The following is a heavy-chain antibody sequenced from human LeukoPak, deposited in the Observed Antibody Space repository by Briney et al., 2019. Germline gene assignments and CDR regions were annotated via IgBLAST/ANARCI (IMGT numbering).Heavy chain of an antibody. CDR2: ISKDGSNE. CDR3: AKHSSGITVAGTIQY. J-gene: IGHJ4*02. Sequence: PGGSPRLSCSASEFTFNNYGMHWVRQAPGKGLEWVALISKDGSNECYADSVKGRFTISRDNSKNTLDLQMNSLRADDTAVYYCAKHSSGITVAGTIQYWGQGTLVTVSS. D-gene: IGHD6-19*01. CDR1: EFTFNNYG. V-gene: IGHV3-30*18.